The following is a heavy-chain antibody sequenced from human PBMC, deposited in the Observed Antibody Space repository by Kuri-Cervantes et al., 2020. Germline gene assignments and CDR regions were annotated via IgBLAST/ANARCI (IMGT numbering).Heavy chain of an antibody. D-gene: IGHD3-3*01. CDR3: ANPPYYDFWSGYYRAGYYYGMDV. Sequence: GGSLRLSCVASGFSSQNHAMHWVRQAPGKGLEWVSGIYWQIGVIDYADSVRGRFTTSRDNSKNTLYLQMNSLRAEDTAVYYCANPPYYDFWSGYYRAGYYYGMDVWGQGTTVTVSS. CDR2: IYWQIGVI. V-gene: IGHV3-9*02. CDR1: GFSSQNHA. J-gene: IGHJ6*02.